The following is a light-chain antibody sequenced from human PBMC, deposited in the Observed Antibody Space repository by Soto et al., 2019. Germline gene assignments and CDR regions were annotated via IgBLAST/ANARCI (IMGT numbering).Light chain of an antibody. CDR2: GAS. V-gene: IGKV3-15*01. CDR3: QQYGSSPPIT. J-gene: IGKJ5*01. CDR1: QSVSSN. Sequence: EIVMTQSPATLSVYPGDRATLSCRASQSVSSNLAWYQKKPGQAPRLLXYGASTRATGIPAKFSGGGSGTELTLTISSLQSEDFAVYYCQQYGSSPPITFGQGTRLEIK.